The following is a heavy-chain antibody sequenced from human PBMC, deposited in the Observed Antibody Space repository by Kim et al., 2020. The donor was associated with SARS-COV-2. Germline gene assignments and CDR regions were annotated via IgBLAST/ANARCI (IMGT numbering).Heavy chain of an antibody. J-gene: IGHJ4*02. Sequence: ASVKVSCKASGYTFTGYYMHWVRQAPGQGLEWMGWINPNSGCTNYAHKFQGRVTMTRDTSLSTPYIELSRLRSDDTAVYYCARGPRLIDYWGQGTLVPVS. CDR2: INPNSGCT. V-gene: IGHV1-2*02. CDR1: GYTFTGYY. CDR3: ARGPRLIDY.